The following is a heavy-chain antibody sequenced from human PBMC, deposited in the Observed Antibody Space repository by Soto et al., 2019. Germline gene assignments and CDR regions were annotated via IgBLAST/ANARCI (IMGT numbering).Heavy chain of an antibody. CDR1: EYSITTYF. CDR3: ARSIQVNYYYHGMDV. Sequence: PGQFIKISRNGSEYSITTYFIGRVRKKHGKGLEWMGIIYPGDSDTRYSPSFQGQVAISADKSISTAYLQWASLKASDSAMYYCARSIQVNYYYHGMDVWGQGTTVTVSS. D-gene: IGHD5-18*01. V-gene: IGHV5-51*01. J-gene: IGHJ6*02. CDR2: IYPGDSDT.